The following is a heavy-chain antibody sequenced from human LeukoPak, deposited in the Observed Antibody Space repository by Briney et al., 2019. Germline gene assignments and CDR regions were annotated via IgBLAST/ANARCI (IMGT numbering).Heavy chain of an antibody. CDR1: GYTFTSYY. J-gene: IGHJ3*02. D-gene: IGHD1-26*01. CDR2: INPSGGST. V-gene: IGHV1-46*03. Sequence: VASVKVSCTASGYTFTSYYMHWVRQAPGQGLEWMGRINPSGGSTSYAQKLQGRVTMTRDTSTGTVHMELSSLRSEDTAVYYCARVGSYQDHDAFDIWGQGKMVTVSS. CDR3: ARVGSYQDHDAFDI.